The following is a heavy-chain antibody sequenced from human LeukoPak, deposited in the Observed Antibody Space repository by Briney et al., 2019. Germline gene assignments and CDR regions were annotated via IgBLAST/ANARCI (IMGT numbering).Heavy chain of an antibody. CDR1: GFTFRNYA. CDR3: AKPARTDYADY. J-gene: IGHJ4*02. D-gene: IGHD1-14*01. Sequence: GGSLRLSCGASGFTFRNYAMNWVRQAPGKGLEWVSAISGSGGRTYYADSVKGRFTISRDNSKNTLYLQMNSLRAEDTAVYYCAKPARTDYADYWGQGTLLTVSS. V-gene: IGHV3-23*01. CDR2: ISGSGGRT.